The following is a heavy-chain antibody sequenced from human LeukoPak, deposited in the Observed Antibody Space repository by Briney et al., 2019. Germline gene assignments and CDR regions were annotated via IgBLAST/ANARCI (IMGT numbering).Heavy chain of an antibody. D-gene: IGHD1-1*01. V-gene: IGHV4/OR15-8*01. CDR2: IHHDGRI. Sequence: SETLSLTCDVSGGSIDSTNWWNWVRQPPGKGLEWIGEIHHDGRINYNPSLKSRVTLSVDKSKNQFSLRLSSVTAADTAVYYCAKLERLNAFDIWGQGTMVTVSS. CDR1: GGSIDSTNW. J-gene: IGHJ3*02. CDR3: AKLERLNAFDI.